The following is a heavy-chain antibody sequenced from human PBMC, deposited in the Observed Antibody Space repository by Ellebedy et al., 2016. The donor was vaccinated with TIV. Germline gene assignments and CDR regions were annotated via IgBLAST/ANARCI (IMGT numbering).Heavy chain of an antibody. CDR3: AREPMARGVIRRGYAMDV. Sequence: GESLKISXAASGFTFSSYGMHWVRQAPGKGLEWVAVIWYDGSNKYYADSVKGRFTISRDNSKNTLYLQINSLRAEDTAVYYCAREPMARGVIRRGYAMDVWGQGTTVTVSS. J-gene: IGHJ6*02. D-gene: IGHD3-10*01. CDR2: IWYDGSNK. CDR1: GFTFSSYG. V-gene: IGHV3-33*01.